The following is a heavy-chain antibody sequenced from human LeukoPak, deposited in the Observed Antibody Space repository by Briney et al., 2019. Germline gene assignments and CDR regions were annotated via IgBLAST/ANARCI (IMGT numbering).Heavy chain of an antibody. CDR1: GFSFSGSG. CDR2: IRSKTNSYAT. D-gene: IGHD3-22*01. J-gene: IGHJ5*02. Sequence: PGGPLTLSCAASGFSFSGSGVQWVRQASGKGLEWVGRIRSKTNSYATAYAASVKGRFTISRDDSRNTAYLQMNSLKAEDTAVYCCTVIVGLPTWGQGTLVTVSS. V-gene: IGHV3-73*01. CDR3: TVIVGLPT.